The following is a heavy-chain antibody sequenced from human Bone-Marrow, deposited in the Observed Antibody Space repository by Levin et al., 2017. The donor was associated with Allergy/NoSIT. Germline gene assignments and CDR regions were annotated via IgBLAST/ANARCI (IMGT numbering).Heavy chain of an antibody. D-gene: IGHD3-9*01. CDR2: IHNSGST. Sequence: PSETLSLTCTVFGGSISSYYWSWIRQPPGKGLEWIGYIHNSGSTNYNPSLKSRVTISVDTSKNQFSLKVTSVTAADTAVYYCARPWNTGYYGYFDLWGRGTLVTVSS. J-gene: IGHJ2*01. V-gene: IGHV4-59*01. CDR1: GGSISSYY. CDR3: ARPWNTGYYGYFDL.